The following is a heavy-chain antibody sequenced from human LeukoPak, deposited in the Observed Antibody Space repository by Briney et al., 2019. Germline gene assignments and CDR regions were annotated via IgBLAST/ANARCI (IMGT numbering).Heavy chain of an antibody. CDR2: ISYDGSNK. Sequence: PGGSLRLSCAASGFTFSSYGMHWVRQAPGKGLEWVAVISYDGSNKYYADSVKGRFTISRDNSKNTLYLQMNSLRAEDTAVYYCAKRDSGYYYMDVWGKGTTVTVSS. J-gene: IGHJ6*03. CDR1: GFTFSSYG. V-gene: IGHV3-30*18. CDR3: AKRDSGYYYMDV.